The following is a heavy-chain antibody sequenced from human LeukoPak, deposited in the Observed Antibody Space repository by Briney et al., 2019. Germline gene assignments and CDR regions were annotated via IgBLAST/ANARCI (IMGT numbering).Heavy chain of an antibody. CDR3: ARDFHSSGYYTTFDY. CDR1: GFTFSSYE. V-gene: IGHV3-48*03. D-gene: IGHD3-22*01. Sequence: GGSLRLSCAASGFTFSSYEMNWVRQAPGKGLEWVSYISSSGSTIYYADSVKGRFTISRDNAKNSLYLQMNSLRAEDTAVYYCARDFHSSGYYTTFDYWGQGTLVTVSS. J-gene: IGHJ4*02. CDR2: ISSSGSTI.